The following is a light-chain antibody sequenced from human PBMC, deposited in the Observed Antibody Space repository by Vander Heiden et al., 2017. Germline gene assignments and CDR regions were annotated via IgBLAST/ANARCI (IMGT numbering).Light chain of an antibody. Sequence: SYELTQPPSVSVSPGQTARTTCSGDALPKQYAYWYQQKPGQAPVLVIYKDSGRPSGIPERFSGSSSGTTVTLTISGVQAEDEADYYCQSADSSGTWVFGGGTKLTVL. CDR1: ALPKQY. CDR3: QSADSSGTWV. V-gene: IGLV3-25*03. J-gene: IGLJ3*02. CDR2: KDS.